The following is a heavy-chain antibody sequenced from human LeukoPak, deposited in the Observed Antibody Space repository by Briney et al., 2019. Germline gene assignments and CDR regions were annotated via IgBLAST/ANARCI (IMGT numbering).Heavy chain of an antibody. CDR2: IKTDGSQI. D-gene: IGHD1-1*01. V-gene: IGHV3-7*01. J-gene: IGHJ4*02. Sequence: GGSLRLSCAASGFTFSTYWMTWVRQAPGKGLEWVANIKTDGSQIYYVDSVKGRFTISRDNAKNSLLLQMNTLRAEDTAVYYCARDLNWETYWGQGTLVTVSS. CDR1: GFTFSTYW. CDR3: ARDLNWETY.